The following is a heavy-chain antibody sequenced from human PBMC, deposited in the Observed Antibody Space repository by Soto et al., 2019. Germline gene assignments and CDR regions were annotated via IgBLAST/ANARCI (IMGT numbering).Heavy chain of an antibody. J-gene: IGHJ5*02. CDR2: IYHSGST. Sequence: PSETLSLTCAVSGYSISSGYYWGWIRQPPGKGLERIGSIYHSGSTYYNPSLKSRVTISVDTSKNQFSLKLSSVTAADTAVYYCARDRSYYDSSGYPGGWFDPWGQGTLVTVSS. CDR3: ARDRSYYDSSGYPGGWFDP. CDR1: GYSISSGYY. D-gene: IGHD3-22*01. V-gene: IGHV4-38-2*02.